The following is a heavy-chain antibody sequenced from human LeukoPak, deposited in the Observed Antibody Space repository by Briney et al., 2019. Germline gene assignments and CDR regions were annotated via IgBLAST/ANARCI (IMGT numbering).Heavy chain of an antibody. CDR2: IDPSGGGT. D-gene: IGHD6-19*01. CDR1: GYSFNTYF. CDR3: ARPSGYTSGWHLDY. J-gene: IGHJ4*02. V-gene: IGHV1-46*02. Sequence: ASVKVSCKASGYSFNTYFMQWVRQAPGQGLEWMGVIDPSGGGTHYAQKFQGRVTLTRDTSSNTVYMELSSLRSEDTAVYYCARPSGYTSGWHLDYWGQGTLVSVSS.